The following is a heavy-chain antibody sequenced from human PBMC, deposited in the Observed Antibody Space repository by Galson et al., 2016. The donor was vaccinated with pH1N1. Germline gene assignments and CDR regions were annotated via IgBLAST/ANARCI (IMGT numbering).Heavy chain of an antibody. D-gene: IGHD6-13*01. J-gene: IGHJ4*02. V-gene: IGHV3-7*04. CDR3: ARAIAAAGSL. Sequence: SLRLSCAASGFTISTYWMPWVRQAPGKGLEWVANINQEGSKKYFVDSVKGRLTISRDNAKNSLFRQMNSLRAEDTAVYYCARAIAAAGSLWGQGTMVTVSS. CDR2: INQEGSKK. CDR1: GFTISTYW.